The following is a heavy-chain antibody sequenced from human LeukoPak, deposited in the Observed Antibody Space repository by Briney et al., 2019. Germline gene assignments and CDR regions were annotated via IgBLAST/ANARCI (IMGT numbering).Heavy chain of an antibody. CDR3: ATGHGSGSRSGYYMGV. D-gene: IGHD3-10*01. CDR1: GYTFTGYY. J-gene: IGHJ6*03. CDR2: FDPEDGET. V-gene: IGHV1-24*01. Sequence: GASVKVSCKASGYTFTGYYMHWVRQAPGKGLEWMGGFDPEDGETIYAQKFQGRVTMTEDTSTDTAYMELSSLRSEDTAVYYCATGHGSGSRSGYYMGVWGKGTTVTISS.